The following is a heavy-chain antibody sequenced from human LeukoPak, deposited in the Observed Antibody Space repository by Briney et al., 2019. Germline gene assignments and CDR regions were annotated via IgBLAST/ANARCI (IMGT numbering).Heavy chain of an antibody. V-gene: IGHV1-18*01. J-gene: IGHJ6*03. Sequence: RASAKVSCKASGYTFTSYGISWVRQAPGQGLEWMGWISAYNGNTNYAQKLQGRVTMTTDTSTSTAYMELRSLRSDDTAVYYCARGGLPIYYYYIDVWGKGTTVTVSS. D-gene: IGHD3-16*01. CDR2: ISAYNGNT. CDR3: ARGGLPIYYYYIDV. CDR1: GYTFTSYG.